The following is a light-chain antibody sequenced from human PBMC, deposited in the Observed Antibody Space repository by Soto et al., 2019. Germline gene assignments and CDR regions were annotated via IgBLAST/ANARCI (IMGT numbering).Light chain of an antibody. CDR3: CSYAGSSTLYV. Sequence: QSVLTQPASVSGSPGQSITISCTGTSSDVGSYNLVSWYQHHPGNAPKLMIYEGTKRPSGVSNRFSGSKSGNTASLTISGLQAEDEADYYCCSYAGSSTLYVFGTGTKLTVL. J-gene: IGLJ1*01. CDR2: EGT. V-gene: IGLV2-23*01. CDR1: SSDVGSYNL.